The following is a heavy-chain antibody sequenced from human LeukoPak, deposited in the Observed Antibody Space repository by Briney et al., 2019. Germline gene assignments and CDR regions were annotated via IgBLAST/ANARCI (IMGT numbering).Heavy chain of an antibody. CDR1: GFTSSSYS. V-gene: IGHV3-21*01. J-gene: IGHJ4*02. D-gene: IGHD3-10*01. CDR3: ARVMVRGIVQLSALFDY. Sequence: GGSLRLSCAASGFTSSSYSMNWVRQAPGKGLEWVSSISSSSSYIYYADSVKGRFTISRDNAKDSLYLQMNSLRAEDTAVYYCARVMVRGIVQLSALFDYWGQGTLVTVSS. CDR2: ISSSSSYI.